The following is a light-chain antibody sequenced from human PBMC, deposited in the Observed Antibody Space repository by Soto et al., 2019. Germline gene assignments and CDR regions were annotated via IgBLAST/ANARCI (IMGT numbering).Light chain of an antibody. CDR1: RSLVYSDGNTS. CDR2: EVS. CDR3: MQGTHWPPT. J-gene: IGKJ1*01. Sequence: DVVMTQSPLSLPVTLGQPASISCRSSRSLVYSDGNTSLNWFQQRPGQSPRRLIFEVSNRDSGVPDRFCGSGSGTDFTLKISRVEAEDVGVYYCMQGTHWPPTFGQGTKVDIK. V-gene: IGKV2-30*01.